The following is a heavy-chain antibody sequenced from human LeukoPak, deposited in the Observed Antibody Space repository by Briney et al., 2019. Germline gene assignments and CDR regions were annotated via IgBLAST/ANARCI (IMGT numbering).Heavy chain of an antibody. Sequence: SETLSLTCTVSGGSISSYYWSWIRQPPGKGLEWIGYIYYSGSTNYNPSLKSRVTISVDTSKNQSSLKLSSVTAADTAVYYCARIKLRFFGYYYDSSGTRGSFDYWGQGTLVTVSS. CDR2: IYYSGST. D-gene: IGHD3-22*01. CDR3: ARIKLRFFGYYYDSSGTRGSFDY. CDR1: GGSISSYY. J-gene: IGHJ4*02. V-gene: IGHV4-59*12.